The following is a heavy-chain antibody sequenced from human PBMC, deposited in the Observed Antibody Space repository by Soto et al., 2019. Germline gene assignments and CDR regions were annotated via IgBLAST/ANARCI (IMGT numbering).Heavy chain of an antibody. CDR1: GGTFNTYA. CDR3: AREVQVHTPAFVY. J-gene: IGHJ4*02. CDR2: ISPMFGAA. D-gene: IGHD3-10*01. V-gene: IGHV1-69*19. Sequence: QVQLVQSGAEMKKPGSSVKVSCQSSGGTFNTYAMNWVRQAPGQGPEWMGDISPMFGAANYAPKFQDRVTITADEATGTSYMHWSSLTSEDTALYFCAREVQVHTPAFVYWGQGTLVTVSS.